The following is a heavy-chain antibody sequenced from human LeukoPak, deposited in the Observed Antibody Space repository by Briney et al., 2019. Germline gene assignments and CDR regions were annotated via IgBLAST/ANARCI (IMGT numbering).Heavy chain of an antibody. J-gene: IGHJ5*02. CDR3: ARDILPGGRFDP. Sequence: GSVKVSCKASGYTFTSYEINWVRQAPGQGLEWMGWMNPNSGNTGYAQKFQGRVTMTRNTSINTAYMELSSLKSEDTAVYYCARDILPGGRFDPWGQGTLVTVSS. D-gene: IGHD3-9*01. CDR1: GYTFTSYE. CDR2: MNPNSGNT. V-gene: IGHV1-8*01.